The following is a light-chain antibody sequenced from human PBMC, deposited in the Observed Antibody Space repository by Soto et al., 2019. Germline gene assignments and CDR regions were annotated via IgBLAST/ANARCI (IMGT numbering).Light chain of an antibody. CDR2: DAS. CDR3: QQRSSWPIT. CDR1: QSVTSY. Sequence: EIMSTQSPTTLSLTPGERETLSCRASQSVTSYLAWYQQRPGQAPRLLIYDASRRATGIPARFSGSGSGADFTLTISTLEPEDFAVYYCQQRSSWPITFGQGTRLEIK. V-gene: IGKV3-11*01. J-gene: IGKJ5*01.